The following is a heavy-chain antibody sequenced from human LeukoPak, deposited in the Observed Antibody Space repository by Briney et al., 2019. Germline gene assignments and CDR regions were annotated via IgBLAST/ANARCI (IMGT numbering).Heavy chain of an antibody. CDR2: IYYSGRT. D-gene: IGHD5-12*01. J-gene: IGHJ5*02. CDR1: GASISNYY. CDR3: ARVRGAIVAHNWFDR. V-gene: IGHV4-59*01. Sequence: PSETLSLTCTVSGASISNYYWSWIRQPPGKGLEWIGYIYYSGRTNYNPSLKSRVTISVDSSKNQFSLNLSSVTAADTAVYYRARVRGAIVAHNWFDRWGQGTLVTVSS.